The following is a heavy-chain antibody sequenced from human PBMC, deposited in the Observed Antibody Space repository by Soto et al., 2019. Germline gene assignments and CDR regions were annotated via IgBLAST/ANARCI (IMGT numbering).Heavy chain of an antibody. CDR3: AKSMSPDYDFWSGSPFDP. D-gene: IGHD3-3*01. CDR2: ISYDGSNK. V-gene: IGHV3-30*18. CDR1: GFSLSSYG. Sequence: GSLSLSCAPPGFSLSSYGMHWVRQAPGKGLEWVAVISYDGSNKYYADSVKGRFTISRDNSKNTLYLQMNSLRAEDTAVYYCAKSMSPDYDFWSGSPFDPWGQGTLVT. J-gene: IGHJ5*02.